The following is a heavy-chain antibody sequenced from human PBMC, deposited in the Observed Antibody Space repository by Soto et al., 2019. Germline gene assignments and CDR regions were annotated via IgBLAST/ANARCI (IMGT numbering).Heavy chain of an antibody. J-gene: IGHJ4*02. Sequence: GGSLRLACAASGFTVSNYAMHWVRQAPGKGLEWLAVISDDGNKEQLADSVKGRFTISRGNSKNTLYLQINSLRDEDTAVYQCVASALSFDYWGQGTLVTVSS. CDR1: GFTVSNYA. CDR3: VASALSFDY. V-gene: IGHV3-30-3*01. D-gene: IGHD3-16*02. CDR2: ISDDGNKE.